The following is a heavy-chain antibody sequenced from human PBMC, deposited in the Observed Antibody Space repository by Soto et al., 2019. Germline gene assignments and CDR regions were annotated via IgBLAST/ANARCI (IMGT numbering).Heavy chain of an antibody. CDR3: ARRIAAAGLFDY. J-gene: IGHJ4*02. D-gene: IGHD6-13*01. Sequence: QLQLQESGPGLVKPSETLSLTCTVSGGSISSSSYYWGWIRQPPGKGLEWIGSIYYSGSTYYNPSLKSRVTISVDTSKNQCSLKLSSVTAADTAVYYCARRIAAAGLFDYWGQGTLVTVSS. V-gene: IGHV4-39*01. CDR1: GGSISSSSYY. CDR2: IYYSGST.